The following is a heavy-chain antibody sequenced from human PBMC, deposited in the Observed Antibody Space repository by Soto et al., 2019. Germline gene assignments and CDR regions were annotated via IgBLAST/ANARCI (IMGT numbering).Heavy chain of an antibody. CDR3: ARASDYFDSSLNFDY. D-gene: IGHD3-22*01. CDR1: GFSSSSYS. Sequence: PGGSLRLSCAASGFSSSSYSMNWVRQAPGKGLEWVSFIISSSSYMYYADSVKGRFTISRDNAKNSLYLQMNSLRAEDTAVYYCARASDYFDSSLNFDYWGQGTLVTVSS. V-gene: IGHV3-21*01. J-gene: IGHJ4*02. CDR2: IISSSSYM.